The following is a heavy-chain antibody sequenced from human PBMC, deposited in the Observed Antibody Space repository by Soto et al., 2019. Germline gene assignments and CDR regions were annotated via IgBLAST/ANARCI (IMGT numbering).Heavy chain of an antibody. V-gene: IGHV2-5*02. J-gene: IGHJ6*02. CDR1: GFSLSTSGVG. CDR2: IYWDDDK. Sequence: QITLMETAPTLVKPAQTLTLTCTFSGFSLSTSGVGVGWIRQPPGKALEWLGLIYWDDDKRYSPSLKSRLTITKDTSKNQVVLTMTNMDPVDTATYYCAHTSTLFLWFGESPYGMDVWGQGTTVTVSS. D-gene: IGHD3-10*01. CDR3: AHTSTLFLWFGESPYGMDV.